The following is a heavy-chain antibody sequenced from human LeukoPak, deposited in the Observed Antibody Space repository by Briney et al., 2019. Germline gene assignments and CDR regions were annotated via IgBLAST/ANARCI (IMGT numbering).Heavy chain of an antibody. J-gene: IGHJ4*02. CDR1: GGTFSSYA. V-gene: IGHV1-69*05. D-gene: IGHD3-22*01. Sequence: ASVKVSCKSCGGTFSSYATSWVRQAPGQGLEWMGGIIPIFGTANYAQKFQGRVTITTDESTSTAYMELSSLRSEDTAVYYCARDRDSSGYYFDYWGQGTLVTVSS. CDR3: ARDRDSSGYYFDY. CDR2: IIPIFGTA.